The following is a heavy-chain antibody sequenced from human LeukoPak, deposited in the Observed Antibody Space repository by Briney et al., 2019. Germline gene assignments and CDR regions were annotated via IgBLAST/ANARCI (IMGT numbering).Heavy chain of an antibody. J-gene: IGHJ4*02. V-gene: IGHV3-23*01. CDR1: GFTFRSHA. D-gene: IGHD1-26*01. Sequence: GGSLRLSCVGSGFTFRSHAMSWVRQAPEKGLEFVSGIYENGGTTYYADSVKGRFSISRDNSKNTLYLQMDSLRGEDTAVYYCAKDDLLYSGSYFDYWGQGTLVTVSS. CDR3: AKDDLLYSGSYFDY. CDR2: IYENGGTT.